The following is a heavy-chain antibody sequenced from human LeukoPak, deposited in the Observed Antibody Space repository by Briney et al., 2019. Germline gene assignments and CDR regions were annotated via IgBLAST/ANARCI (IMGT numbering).Heavy chain of an antibody. Sequence: GGSLRLSCATSGLTFRTYWMSWVRQAPGKGLEWVANIKEDGSDNNYVDSVKGRFTISRDNAKNSLFLQMNSLRAEDTALYYCAGGGGAPDYWGQGTLVTVSS. CDR3: AGGGGAPDY. D-gene: IGHD3-16*01. CDR2: IKEDGSDN. J-gene: IGHJ4*02. CDR1: GLTFRTYW. V-gene: IGHV3-7*04.